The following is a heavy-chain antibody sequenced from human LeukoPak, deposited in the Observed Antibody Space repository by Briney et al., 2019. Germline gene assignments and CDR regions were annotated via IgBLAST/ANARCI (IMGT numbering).Heavy chain of an antibody. J-gene: IGHJ4*02. CDR2: ISYDGNDK. Sequence: PGGSLRLSCSVSGFIFSSYAMHWVRQAPGKGLEWVAVISYDGNDKYYADSVKGRFTISRDSSENTLFLQMSSLRTEDTAMYYCTRRGGGYEFDYWGQGTLVTVSS. CDR1: GFIFSSYA. CDR3: TRRGGGYEFDY. D-gene: IGHD5-12*01. V-gene: IGHV3-30-3*01.